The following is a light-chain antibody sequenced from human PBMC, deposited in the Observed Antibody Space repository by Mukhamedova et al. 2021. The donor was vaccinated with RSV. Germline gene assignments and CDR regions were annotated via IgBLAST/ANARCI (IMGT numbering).Light chain of an antibody. Sequence: WYQRRVHGKAPKLLIYDASRLESGVPSRFSGSGSGTEFTLTISSLQPEDFANYYCQHSNPRLTTITFGPGTKVDIK. J-gene: IGKJ3*01. CDR3: QHSNPRLTTIT. V-gene: IGKV1-13*02. CDR2: DAS.